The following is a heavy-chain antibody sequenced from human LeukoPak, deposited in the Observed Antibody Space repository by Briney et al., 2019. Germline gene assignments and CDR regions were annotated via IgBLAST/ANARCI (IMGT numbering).Heavy chain of an antibody. V-gene: IGHV3-74*01. J-gene: IGHJ2*01. CDR1: GFNFSMYW. CDR2: INNDGSGT. Sequence: GGSLRLSCAASGFNFSMYWMHWVRQAPGKGLVWVSRINNDGSGTNYADSVKGRFTISRDNAKNTLYLQMNSLRVEDTAVYYCARAYCSGGSCPYWYFDLWGRGTLVTVSS. D-gene: IGHD2-15*01. CDR3: ARAYCSGGSCPYWYFDL.